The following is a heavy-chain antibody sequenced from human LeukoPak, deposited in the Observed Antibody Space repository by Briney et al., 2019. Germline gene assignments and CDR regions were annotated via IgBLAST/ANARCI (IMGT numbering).Heavy chain of an antibody. D-gene: IGHD6-19*01. Sequence: GESLKISCKGSGYSFTNYWIGWVRQVSGKGLEWMVILYLGDSNTRNSPSFQGQVTISADKYISTDYLQWSSLKASDTAMYYCARRKSSGEWLVPYFDYWGQGTLVTVSS. CDR2: LYLGDSNT. V-gene: IGHV5-51*01. CDR3: ARRKSSGEWLVPYFDY. J-gene: IGHJ4*02. CDR1: GYSFTNYW.